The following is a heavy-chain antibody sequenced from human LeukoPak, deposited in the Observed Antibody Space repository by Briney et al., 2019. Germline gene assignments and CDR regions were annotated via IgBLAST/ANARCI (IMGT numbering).Heavy chain of an antibody. D-gene: IGHD4-17*01. Sequence: ASVKVSCKASGYTFTSYGISWVRQAPGQGLEWMGWISAYNGNTNYAQKLQGRVTMTTDTSTSTAYMELRSLRPDDTAVYYCARGQMTTVTTSYDYWGQGTLVTVSS. CDR1: GYTFTSYG. CDR2: ISAYNGNT. J-gene: IGHJ4*02. CDR3: ARGQMTTVTTSYDY. V-gene: IGHV1-18*01.